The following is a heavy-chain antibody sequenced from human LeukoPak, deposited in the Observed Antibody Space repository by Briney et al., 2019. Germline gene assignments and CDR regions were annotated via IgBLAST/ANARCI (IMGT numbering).Heavy chain of an antibody. V-gene: IGHV3-7*01. J-gene: IGHJ5*02. CDR3: ARDIVVVVAATPYNWFDP. Sequence: GGSLRLSCAASGFTFSSYWMSWVRQAPGKGLEWVANIKQDGSEKYYVDPVKGRFTISRDNAKNSLYLQMNSLRAEDTAVYYCARDIVVVVAATPYNWFDPWGQGTLVTVSS. D-gene: IGHD2-15*01. CDR1: GFTFSSYW. CDR2: IKQDGSEK.